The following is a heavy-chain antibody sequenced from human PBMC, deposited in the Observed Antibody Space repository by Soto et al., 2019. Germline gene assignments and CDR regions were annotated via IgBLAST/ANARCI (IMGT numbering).Heavy chain of an antibody. J-gene: IGHJ4*02. CDR3: VKDDGGYPSTAPH. CDR2: ISGSGDRT. V-gene: IGHV3-23*01. CDR1: GITFSNYP. Sequence: EVQLLESGGGLVQPGGSLRLPCAPSGITFSNYPMSWVRQAPGKGLDWVSGISGSGDRTYYADSAKGRFTISKDISRNSLSLQLDSLGVEDTAVYFCVKDDGGYPSTAPHWGQGTLVTVSS. D-gene: IGHD3-22*01.